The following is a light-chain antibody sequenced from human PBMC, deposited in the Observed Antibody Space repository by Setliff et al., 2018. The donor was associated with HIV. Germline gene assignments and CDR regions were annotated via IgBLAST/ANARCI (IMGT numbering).Light chain of an antibody. CDR1: TSDVGSYDL. CDR3: SAYTSSSTYA. Sequence: QSVLAQPASVSGSPGQSITISCTGTTSDVGSYDLVSWYQQHPGKAPKLMIYEVTRRPSGVSNRFSGSKSGNTASLTISGLQAEDEADYYCSAYTSSSTYAFGTGTKVTVL. CDR2: EVT. J-gene: IGLJ1*01. V-gene: IGLV2-14*02.